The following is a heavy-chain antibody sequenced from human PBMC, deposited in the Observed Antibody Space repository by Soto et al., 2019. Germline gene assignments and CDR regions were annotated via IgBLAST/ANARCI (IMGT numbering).Heavy chain of an antibody. Sequence: SETLSLTCAVSGASISSYAWSWIRQPAGKGLEWIGRLYSSGNTNYNPSFKSRLTMSADTSKNQFSLKLSSVTAADTAVYYCARGPYSSGWYVVDYWGQGTLVTVSS. J-gene: IGHJ4*02. D-gene: IGHD6-19*01. CDR2: LYSSGNT. CDR1: GASISSYA. CDR3: ARGPYSSGWYVVDY. V-gene: IGHV4-4*07.